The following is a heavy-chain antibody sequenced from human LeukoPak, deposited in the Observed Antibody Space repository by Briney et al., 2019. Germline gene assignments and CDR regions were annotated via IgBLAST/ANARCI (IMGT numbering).Heavy chain of an antibody. CDR3: ARLNSNFPFVDY. V-gene: IGHV3-7*02. CDR1: GFTFSTSW. J-gene: IGHJ4*02. CDR2: IKGDGSVQ. D-gene: IGHD4-11*01. Sequence: GGSLRLSCVASGFTFSTSWMNWVRQAPEKGLEWVANIKGDGSVQSYVDSVKGRFTISRDNAKNSLYLQMNSLRAEDTALYYCARLNSNFPFVDYWGQGTLVTVSS.